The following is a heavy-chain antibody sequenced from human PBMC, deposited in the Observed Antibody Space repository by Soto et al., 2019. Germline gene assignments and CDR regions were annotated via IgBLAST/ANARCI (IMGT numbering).Heavy chain of an antibody. V-gene: IGHV1-18*01. Sequence: QVQLVQSGAEVKKPGASVKVSCKASGYTFTNYGISWVRQAPGQGLEWMGWISVYNGNTNYAQKLQGRVTMTTDTPTRTAYMELRSLRSDDTAVYYCARDPTQWEPRSCAYWGQGTLVTVSS. CDR2: ISVYNGNT. CDR1: GYTFTNYG. D-gene: IGHD1-26*01. J-gene: IGHJ4*02. CDR3: ARDPTQWEPRSCAY.